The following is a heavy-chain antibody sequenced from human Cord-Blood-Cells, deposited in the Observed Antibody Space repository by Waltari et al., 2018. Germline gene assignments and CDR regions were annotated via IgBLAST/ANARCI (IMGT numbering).Heavy chain of an antibody. CDR3: AKVSIVGNYFDY. V-gene: IGHV3-30*18. D-gene: IGHD3-3*01. CDR2: ISYDGSNK. Sequence: QVQLVESGGGVVQPGRSLRLSCAASGFTFSSYGMHWVRQAPGKGVGWVAVISYDGSNKDYADSVKGRFTISRDNSKNTLYLQMNSLRAEDTAVYYCAKVSIVGNYFDYWGQGTMVTVSS. J-gene: IGHJ4*02. CDR1: GFTFSSYG.